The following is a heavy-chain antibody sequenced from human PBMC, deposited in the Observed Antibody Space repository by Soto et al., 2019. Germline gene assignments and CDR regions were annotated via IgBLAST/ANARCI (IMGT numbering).Heavy chain of an antibody. J-gene: IGHJ6*03. D-gene: IGHD2-15*01. CDR1: GYTFTSYA. Sequence: ASLKVSCKASGYTFTSYAMHWVRQAPGQRLEWMGWINAGNGNTKYSQKFQGRVTITRDTSASTAYMELSSLRSEDTAVYYCARARYCSGGSCYSNYYYYMDVWGKGTTVTVSS. CDR2: INAGNGNT. CDR3: ARARYCSGGSCYSNYYYYMDV. V-gene: IGHV1-3*01.